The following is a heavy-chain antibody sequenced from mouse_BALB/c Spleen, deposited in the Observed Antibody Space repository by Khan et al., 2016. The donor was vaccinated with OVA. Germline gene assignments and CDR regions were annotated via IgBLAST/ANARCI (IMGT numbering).Heavy chain of an antibody. D-gene: IGHD1-1*01. CDR3: TRGDGDYAWFAY. CDR2: IYPGNSDT. J-gene: IGHJ3*01. V-gene: IGHV1-5*01. CDR1: GYTFTSSW. Sequence: VRLQQSGTVLARPGASVKMSCKASGYTFTSSWMHWVKQRPGQGLEWIGAIYPGNSDTNYNEKFKGKAKLTAVTSTSTAYMELSSLTTEDSAVYYWTRGDGDYAWFAYWGQGTLVTVSA.